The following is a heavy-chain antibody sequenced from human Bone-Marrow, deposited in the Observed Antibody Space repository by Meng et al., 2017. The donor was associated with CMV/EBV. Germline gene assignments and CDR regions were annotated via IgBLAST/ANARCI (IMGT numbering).Heavy chain of an antibody. CDR1: GGTFSSYA. CDR2: IIPIFGTA. Sequence: SVKVSCKASGGTFSSYAISWVRQAPGQGLEWMGGIIPIFGTANYAQKFQGRVTITTDESTSTAYMELSSLRSEDMAVYYCARGGKIVVVPADIEGVDWFDPWGQGTLVTVSS. V-gene: IGHV1-69*05. D-gene: IGHD2-2*02. J-gene: IGHJ5*02. CDR3: ARGGKIVVVPADIEGVDWFDP.